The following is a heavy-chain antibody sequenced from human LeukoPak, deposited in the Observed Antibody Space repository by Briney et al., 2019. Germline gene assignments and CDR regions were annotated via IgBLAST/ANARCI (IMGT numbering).Heavy chain of an antibody. D-gene: IGHD2-2*01. CDR3: ARAQRDIVVVPAAMSSGYYYYYMDV. CDR2: IIPIFGTA. J-gene: IGHJ6*03. Sequence: AVTVSCKASRGTFSSYAISWVRQAPGQGLEWMGGIIPIFGTANYAQKLQGIVTITADNSTSTAYMELSSLRSEDTAVYYCARAQRDIVVVPAAMSSGYYYYYMDVWGKGTTVTVSS. CDR1: RGTFSSYA. V-gene: IGHV1-69*06.